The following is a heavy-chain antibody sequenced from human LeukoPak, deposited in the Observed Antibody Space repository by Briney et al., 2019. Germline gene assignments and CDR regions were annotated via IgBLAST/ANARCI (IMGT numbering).Heavy chain of an antibody. V-gene: IGHV1-8*02. D-gene: IGHD3-10*01. Sequence: ASVKVSCKASGYTFTSYDINWVRQATGQGLEGMGWMNPNSGKTGYAQKFQGRVSITRNTSRNTADRELSSLRSEDTAVYYCARGRGRAYGSGKEYYFDYWGQGTLVTVSS. CDR2: MNPNSGKT. CDR1: GYTFTSYD. CDR3: ARGRGRAYGSGKEYYFDY. J-gene: IGHJ4*02.